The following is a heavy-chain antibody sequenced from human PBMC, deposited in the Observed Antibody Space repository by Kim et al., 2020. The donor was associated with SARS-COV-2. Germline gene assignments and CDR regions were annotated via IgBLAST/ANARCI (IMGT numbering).Heavy chain of an antibody. V-gene: IGHV3-21*06. CDR3: ARDSYGDYDLDT. CDR1: GFTFSGHN. J-gene: IGHJ4*02. D-gene: IGHD4-17*01. CDR2: IGGTTRHI. Sequence: GGSLRLSCVASGFTFSGHNMNWVRQAPGKGLEWLSFIGGTTRHIFNADSLRGRFTISRDDAKNSVYLQMNGLRGEDTAVYYCARDSYGDYDLDTWGQGTLVTVSS.